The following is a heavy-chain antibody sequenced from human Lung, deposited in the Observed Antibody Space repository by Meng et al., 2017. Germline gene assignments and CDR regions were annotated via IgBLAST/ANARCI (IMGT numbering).Heavy chain of an antibody. CDR2: IYHSGST. CDR1: GGSIRSSNG. D-gene: IGHD6-19*01. CDR3: ARRGLWLDPQNFDY. J-gene: IGHJ4*02. Sequence: QCSGPGSGKSSGTCLPTCAVSGGSIRSSNGWSWVRQPPGKGLEWIGEIYHSGSTNYNPSLKSRVTISVDKSKNQFSLKRSSVTAADTAVYYCARRGLWLDPQNFDYWGQGTLVTVSS. V-gene: IGHV4-4*02.